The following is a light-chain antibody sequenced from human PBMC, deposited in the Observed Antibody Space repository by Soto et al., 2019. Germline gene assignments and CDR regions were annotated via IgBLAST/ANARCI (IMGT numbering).Light chain of an antibody. CDR2: DAS. CDR3: QQYDNYPLT. V-gene: IGKV1-5*01. CDR1: QSINNW. J-gene: IGKJ4*01. Sequence: EIQMTQSPCTLPVSVGERVTITCRASQSINNWLAWYQQKPGKAPKFLIYDASNLESGVPSRFSGSASGTEFTLTISSLQPDDFATYYCQQYDNYPLTFGGGTKVDIK.